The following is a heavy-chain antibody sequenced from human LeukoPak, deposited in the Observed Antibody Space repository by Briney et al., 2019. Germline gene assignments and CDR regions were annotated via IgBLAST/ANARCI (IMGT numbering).Heavy chain of an antibody. J-gene: IGHJ4*02. D-gene: IGHD3-10*01. V-gene: IGHV3-21*01. Sequence: GGSLRLSCAAPGFTFSNYSMSWVRQAPGKGLEWVSSISSSRTYIYYADSLKGRFTISRDNAKNSLYLQMNSLRAEDTAVYYCARAKSDMVRGVIYYWGQGTLVTVSS. CDR1: GFTFSNYS. CDR3: ARAKSDMVRGVIYY. CDR2: ISSSRTYI.